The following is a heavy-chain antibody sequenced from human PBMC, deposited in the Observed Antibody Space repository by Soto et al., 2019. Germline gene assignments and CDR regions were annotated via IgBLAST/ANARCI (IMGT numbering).Heavy chain of an antibody. D-gene: IGHD3-22*01. J-gene: IGHJ4*02. Sequence: QLQMQEPGPGLVKPSETLSLTCTVSDGSISTSSYHWGWIRQSPGKGLEWIGTIFYTGRTYYNPSLESRVTLSVDTSKNQFSLHLTSVTAADTAMYYCTRHHPHHYDSSGYFDYWGQGTLVTVSS. V-gene: IGHV4-39*01. CDR1: DGSISTSSYH. CDR2: IFYTGRT. CDR3: TRHHPHHYDSSGYFDY.